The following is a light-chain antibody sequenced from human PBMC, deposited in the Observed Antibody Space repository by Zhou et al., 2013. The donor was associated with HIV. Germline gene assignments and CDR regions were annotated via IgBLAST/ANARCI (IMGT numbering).Light chain of an antibody. V-gene: IGKV1-39*01. Sequence: DIQMTQSPSSLSTSVGDRVTITCRASQNIVSSLNWYQHKPGSTPKLLIYAASSLQSGVPSRFSGSGSETDFTLTISSLQPEDFATYYCQQSYSTPLFTFGQGTKLEIK. CDR3: QQSYSTPLFT. CDR1: QNIVSS. J-gene: IGKJ2*01. CDR2: AAS.